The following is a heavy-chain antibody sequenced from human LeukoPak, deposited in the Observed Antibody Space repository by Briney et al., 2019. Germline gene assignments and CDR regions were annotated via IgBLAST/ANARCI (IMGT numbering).Heavy chain of an antibody. CDR1: GFTVSSNY. CDR3: ARSGSDYLYFDS. D-gene: IGHD4/OR15-4a*01. V-gene: IGHV3-53*01. CDR2: IYSDGKT. J-gene: IGHJ4*02. Sequence: GGSLRLSCAASGFTVSSNYMSWVRQAPGKGLEWVSVIYSDGKTYYADSVKGRFSISRDNSKTKEYLQMNSLRAEDTAVYYCARSGSDYLYFDSWGQGTLVTVSS.